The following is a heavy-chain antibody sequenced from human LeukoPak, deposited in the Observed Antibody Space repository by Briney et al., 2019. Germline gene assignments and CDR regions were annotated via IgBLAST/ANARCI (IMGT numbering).Heavy chain of an antibody. Sequence: GGSLRLSCAASGFTFSSYSMNWVRQAPGKGLEWVSSISSSSSYIYYADSVKGRFTISRDNSKNTLYLQMNSLRAEDTAVYYCAKDHCSSTSCYTANYYYYMDVWGKGTTVTVSS. D-gene: IGHD2-2*02. CDR3: AKDHCSSTSCYTANYYYYMDV. CDR2: ISSSSSYI. CDR1: GFTFSSYS. J-gene: IGHJ6*03. V-gene: IGHV3-21*01.